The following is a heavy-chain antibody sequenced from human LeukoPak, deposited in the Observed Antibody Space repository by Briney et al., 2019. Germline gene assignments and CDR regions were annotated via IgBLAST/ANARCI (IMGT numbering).Heavy chain of an antibody. CDR1: GFTFGKYW. CDR2: IKLDGSEK. J-gene: IGHJ6*02. V-gene: IGHV3-7*03. Sequence: GGSLRLSCVASGFTFGKYWMSWVRQAPGKGLEWVANIKLDGSEKNYVDSVKGRFTISRDNTKNSLYLQMNSLRVEDTAVFYCARDLGAVAGYYYYYGMDVWGQGTTVTVSS. D-gene: IGHD6-19*01. CDR3: ARDLGAVAGYYYYYGMDV.